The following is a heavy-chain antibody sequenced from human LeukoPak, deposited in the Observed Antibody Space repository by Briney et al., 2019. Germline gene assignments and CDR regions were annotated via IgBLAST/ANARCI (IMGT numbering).Heavy chain of an antibody. CDR1: GFTFSSYA. Sequence: PGGSLRLSCAASGFTFSSYAMSWVRQAPGKGLEWVSAISGSGGSTYYADSVKGRFTISRDNSKNTLFLQMNSLRAEDTATYYCTRSGYRHPYHFDSWGQGTLVIVSS. CDR2: ISGSGGST. J-gene: IGHJ4*02. D-gene: IGHD3-16*02. V-gene: IGHV3-23*01. CDR3: TRSGYRHPYHFDS.